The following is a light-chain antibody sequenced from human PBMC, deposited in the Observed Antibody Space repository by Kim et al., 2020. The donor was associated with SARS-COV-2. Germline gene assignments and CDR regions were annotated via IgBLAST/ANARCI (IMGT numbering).Light chain of an antibody. CDR1: PSISSY. J-gene: IGKJ4*01. CDR2: CAS. Sequence: SLSSGESATLASRPCPSISSYCAWYQQKPVQAPTLLIRCASTRASGIPGRFSGSVSETDFSLTLCSLETEYFAVYYCQPRNNLPLSFGGGTKVEI. V-gene: IGKV3-11*01. CDR3: QPRNNLPLS.